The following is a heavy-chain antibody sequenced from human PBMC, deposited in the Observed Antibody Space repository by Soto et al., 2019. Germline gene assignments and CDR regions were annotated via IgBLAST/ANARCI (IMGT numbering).Heavy chain of an antibody. D-gene: IGHD6-13*01. CDR1: GFTVSSNY. J-gene: IGHJ4*02. CDR3: ARDNSGGIAAAGPSYYFDY. V-gene: IGHV3-53*01. CDR2: IYSGGST. Sequence: GSLRLSCAASGFTVSSNYMSWVRQAPGKGLEWVSVIYSGGSTYYADSVKGRFTISRDNSKNTLYLQMNSLRAEDTAVYYCARDNSGGIAAAGPSYYFDYWGQGTLVTVSS.